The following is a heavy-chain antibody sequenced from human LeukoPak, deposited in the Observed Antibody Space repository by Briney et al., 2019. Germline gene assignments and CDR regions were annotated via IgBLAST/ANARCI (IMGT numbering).Heavy chain of an antibody. V-gene: IGHV3-23*01. J-gene: IGHJ4*02. CDR3: AKPAYCSGGSCYSIGYFDY. D-gene: IGHD2-15*01. Sequence: HPGGSLRLSCAASGFTFSSYAMSWVRQSPGKGLEWVSCISGSGSSTYYADSVKGRFTICRDNSKNTLYLQMNSLRAEDTAVYYCAKPAYCSGGSCYSIGYFDYWGQGTLVTVSS. CDR2: ISGSGSST. CDR1: GFTFSSYA.